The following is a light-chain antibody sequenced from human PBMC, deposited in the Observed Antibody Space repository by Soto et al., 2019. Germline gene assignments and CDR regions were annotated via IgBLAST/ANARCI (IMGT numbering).Light chain of an antibody. V-gene: IGKV1-5*03. CDR3: QQYNSYSPLYT. Sequence: DIQMTQSPSTLSASVGERVTITCRASQTISSWLAWHQQKPGKAPKLLIYEASSLESGVPSRFSGSVSGTEFTLTISSLQPDDFATYYCQQYNSYSPLYTFGQGTKLEIK. CDR1: QTISSW. CDR2: EAS. J-gene: IGKJ2*01.